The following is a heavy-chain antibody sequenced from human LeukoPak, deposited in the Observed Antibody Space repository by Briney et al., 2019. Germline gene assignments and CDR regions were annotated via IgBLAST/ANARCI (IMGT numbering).Heavy chain of an antibody. Sequence: SETLSLTCAVSGGSISSGGYSWSWIRQPPGKGLEWIGYIYHSGSTYYNPSLKSRVTTSVDRSKNQFSLKLSSVTAADTAVYYCARERHGGYFDYWGQGTLVTVSS. CDR3: ARERHGGYFDY. D-gene: IGHD1-1*01. J-gene: IGHJ4*02. CDR2: IYHSGST. CDR1: GGSISSGGYS. V-gene: IGHV4-30-2*01.